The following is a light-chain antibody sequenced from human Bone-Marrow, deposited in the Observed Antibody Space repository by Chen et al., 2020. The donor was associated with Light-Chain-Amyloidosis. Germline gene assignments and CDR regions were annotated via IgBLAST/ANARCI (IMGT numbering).Light chain of an antibody. Sequence: QAVVTQESSLTVSPGETVTLTCGSSTGPVTSDHHPYWFQQKPGQAPRTLIYDVSYKHSWTPVRVSGSLLGGKATLTLSGAQPDDEADYYCLLSYSGFRVFGGGTKLTVL. CDR2: DVS. CDR1: TGPVTSDHH. J-gene: IGLJ2*01. V-gene: IGLV7-46*01. CDR3: LLSYSGFRV.